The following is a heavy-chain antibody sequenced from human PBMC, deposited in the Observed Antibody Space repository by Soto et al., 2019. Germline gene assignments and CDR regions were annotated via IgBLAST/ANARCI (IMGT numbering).Heavy chain of an antibody. CDR1: GFTFSNAW. V-gene: IGHV3-15*01. D-gene: IGHD2-21*01. CDR3: TTDHHSRYYYYYYGMDV. Sequence: EVQLVESGGGLVKPGGSLRLSCAASGFTFSNAWMSWVRQAPGKGLEWVGRIKSKTDGGTTDYAAPEKGRFTISRDDSKNTLYLQMNSLKTEDTAVYYCTTDHHSRYYYYYYGMDVWGQGTTVTVSS. CDR2: IKSKTDGGTT. J-gene: IGHJ6*02.